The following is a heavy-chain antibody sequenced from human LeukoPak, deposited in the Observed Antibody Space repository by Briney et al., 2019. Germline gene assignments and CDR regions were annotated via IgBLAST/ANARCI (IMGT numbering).Heavy chain of an antibody. Sequence: MASETLSLTCTVSGYSISSGYYWGWIRQPPGQGLEWIGSIYHSGSTYYNPSLKSRVTISVDTSKNQFSLKLSSVTAADTAVYYCARGLSAHGSGSYYPWGYYYYMDVWGKGTTVTISS. CDR3: ARGLSAHGSGSYYPWGYYYYMDV. J-gene: IGHJ6*03. CDR1: GYSISSGYY. CDR2: IYHSGST. V-gene: IGHV4-38-2*02. D-gene: IGHD3-10*01.